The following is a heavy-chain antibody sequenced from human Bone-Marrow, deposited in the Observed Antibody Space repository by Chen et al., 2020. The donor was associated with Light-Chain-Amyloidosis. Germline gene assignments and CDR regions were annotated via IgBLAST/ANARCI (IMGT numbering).Heavy chain of an antibody. V-gene: IGHV5-51*01. J-gene: IGHJ4*02. CDR3: ATQRFLGGYPGE. D-gene: IGHD3-3*01. CDR1: GYTFTTYG. Sequence: EVQLKQSGAEVRKAGASLKISCKTSGYTFTTYGIVWVRQAPGKGLEWMGIIYTRDSETTYNPSFEGHVTISADRSTRTSYLQWSGLKASDSGMYYCATQRFLGGYPGEWGQGTLVTVSS. CDR2: IYTRDSET.